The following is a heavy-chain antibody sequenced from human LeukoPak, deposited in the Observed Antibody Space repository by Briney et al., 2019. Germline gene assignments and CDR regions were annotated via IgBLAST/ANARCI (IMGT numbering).Heavy chain of an antibody. J-gene: IGHJ4*02. CDR3: AKEAAKRDYYDSSGYNDY. CDR2: ISGSGGST. V-gene: IGHV3-23*01. CDR1: GFTFSSYA. Sequence: PGGSLRLSCAASGFTFSSYAMSWVRQAPGKGLEWVSAISGSGGSTYYADSVKGRFTISRDNSKNTLYLQMNSLRAEDTAVYYCAKEAAKRDYYDSSGYNDYWGQGTPVTVSS. D-gene: IGHD3-22*01.